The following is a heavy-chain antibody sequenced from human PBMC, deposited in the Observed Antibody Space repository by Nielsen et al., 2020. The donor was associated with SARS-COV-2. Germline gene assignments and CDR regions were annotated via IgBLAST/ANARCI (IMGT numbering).Heavy chain of an antibody. Sequence: ASVKVSCMASGYTFTSYYMHWVRQAPGQGLEWMGIINPSGGSTSYAQKFQGRVTMTRDTSTSTVYMELSSLRSEDTAVYYCARDGGAAGHPGYYFDYWGQGTLVTVSS. J-gene: IGHJ4*02. D-gene: IGHD6-13*01. V-gene: IGHV1-46*01. CDR1: GYTFTSYY. CDR2: INPSGGST. CDR3: ARDGGAAGHPGYYFDY.